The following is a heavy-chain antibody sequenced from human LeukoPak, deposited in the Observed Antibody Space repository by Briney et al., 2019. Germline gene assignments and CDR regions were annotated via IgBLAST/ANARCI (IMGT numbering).Heavy chain of an antibody. CDR2: INPSGGST. V-gene: IGHV1-46*01. CDR1: GYTFTSYY. Sequence: GASVKVSCKASGYTFTSYYMHWVRQAPGQGLEWVGIINPSGGSTSYAQKFQGRVTMTRDTSTGTVYMELSSLRSEDTAVYYCARAYYDFWSGYSVWFDPWGQGTLVTVSS. CDR3: ARAYYDFWSGYSVWFDP. D-gene: IGHD3-3*01. J-gene: IGHJ5*02.